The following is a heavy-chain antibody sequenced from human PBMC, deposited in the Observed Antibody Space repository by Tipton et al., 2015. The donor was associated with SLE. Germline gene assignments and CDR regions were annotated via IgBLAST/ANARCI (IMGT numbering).Heavy chain of an antibody. J-gene: IGHJ4*02. D-gene: IGHD3-22*01. V-gene: IGHV3-7*01. CDR1: GFTFSSYA. CDR2: IKQGGSEK. CDR3: ARGYYDSSGYDSPFDY. Sequence: SLRLSCAASGFTFSSYAMSWVRQAPGKGLEWVANIKQGGSEKYYVDSVKGRFTISRDNAKNSLYLQMNSLRAEDTAVYYCARGYYDSSGYDSPFDYWGQGTLVTVSS.